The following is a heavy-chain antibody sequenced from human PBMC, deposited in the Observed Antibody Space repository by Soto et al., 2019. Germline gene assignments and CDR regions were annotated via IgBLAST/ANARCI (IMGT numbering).Heavy chain of an antibody. Sequence: QEQLVESGGGVVQPGRSLRLSCAASGITFNRNGMHWVRQAPGKGLEWVAVIWYDGSKTGYSDSVKGRFPISRDNAKNTLYLQMSRVRAEDTAIYYCARDRSAGDYFYYGMDVWGQGTTVTVSS. J-gene: IGHJ6*02. V-gene: IGHV3-33*01. CDR3: ARDRSAGDYFYYGMDV. CDR1: GITFNRNG. CDR2: IWYDGSKT. D-gene: IGHD1-1*01.